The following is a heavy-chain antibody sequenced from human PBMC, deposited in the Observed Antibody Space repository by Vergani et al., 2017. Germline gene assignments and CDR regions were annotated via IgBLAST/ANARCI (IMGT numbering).Heavy chain of an antibody. V-gene: IGHV3-23*04. J-gene: IGHJ3*02. CDR1: GFTFSRYA. CDR2: ISGRGGST. D-gene: IGHD2-8*02. CDR3: AKRTSHWWGAFDI. Sequence: EVQLVESGGGLVQPGGSLRLSCAASGFTFSRYAMSWVRQAPGKGLEWVSAISGRGGSTYYADSVKGRFTISRDNSKNTLYLKMNSLTAEDTAVYYCAKRTSHWWGAFDIWGQGTMVTVSS.